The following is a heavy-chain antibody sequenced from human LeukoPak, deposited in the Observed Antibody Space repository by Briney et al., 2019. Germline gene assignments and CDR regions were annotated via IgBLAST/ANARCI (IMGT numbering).Heavy chain of an antibody. CDR3: ARQISTAYYDSSGLPYDAFDI. V-gene: IGHV5-51*01. CDR2: IYPSDSDT. J-gene: IGHJ3*02. D-gene: IGHD3-22*01. Sequence: GESLKISCKGSGYSFTSYWIGWVRQMPGKGLEWMGIIYPSDSDTRYSPSFQGQVSISADKSISAAYLQWSSLKASDTAMYYCARQISTAYYDSSGLPYDAFDIWGQGTMVTVSS. CDR1: GYSFTSYW.